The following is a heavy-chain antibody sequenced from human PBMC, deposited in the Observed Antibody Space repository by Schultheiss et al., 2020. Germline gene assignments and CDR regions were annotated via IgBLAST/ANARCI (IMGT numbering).Heavy chain of an antibody. CDR3: AKDYSGAVAGQGYFQH. CDR2: ISSSSSYI. CDR1: GFSFSNFH. J-gene: IGHJ1*01. V-gene: IGHV3-21*04. Sequence: SCAASGFSFSNFHMNWVRQAPGKGLEWVSSISSSSSYIYYADSVKGRFTISRDNSKNTLYLQMNSLRAEDTAVYYCAKDYSGAVAGQGYFQHWGQGTLVTVSS. D-gene: IGHD6-19*01.